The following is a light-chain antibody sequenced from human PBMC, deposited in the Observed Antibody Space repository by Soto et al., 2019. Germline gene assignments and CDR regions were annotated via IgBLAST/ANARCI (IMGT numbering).Light chain of an antibody. V-gene: IGKV3-20*01. J-gene: IGKJ1*01. Sequence: IVLTQSPGTVSLSPGERATLSCRASQSVSSNYLAWYQQKPGQAPRLLIYRVSSRATGIPDRFSGSGSGTDFTLTISRLEPEDFAVYYCQQHGSSPWTFGQGTKVDIK. CDR3: QQHGSSPWT. CDR2: RVS. CDR1: QSVSSNY.